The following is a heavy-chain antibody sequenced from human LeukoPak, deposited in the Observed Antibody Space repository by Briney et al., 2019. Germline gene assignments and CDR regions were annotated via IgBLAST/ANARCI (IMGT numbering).Heavy chain of an antibody. J-gene: IGHJ4*02. CDR1: GFTFSNAW. D-gene: IGHD4-17*01. V-gene: IGHV3-23*01. CDR2: ISGSGGHT. Sequence: GGSLRLSCAASGFTFSNAWMSWVRRAPGKGLEWVSVISGSGGHTDYAASVEGRFALSRDNSKNTVYLQMNSLRAADTALYYCAIQDYGDSPMWYWGQGTLVTVSS. CDR3: AIQDYGDSPMWY.